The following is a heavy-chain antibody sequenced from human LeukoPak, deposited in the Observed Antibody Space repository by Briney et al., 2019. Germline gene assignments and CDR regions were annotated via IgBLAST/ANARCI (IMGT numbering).Heavy chain of an antibody. CDR2: IKSKTDGGTT. V-gene: IGHV3-15*01. CDR3: AKGQGSYAPTVTDY. J-gene: IGHJ4*02. D-gene: IGHD4-17*01. CDR1: GFTFSNAW. Sequence: GGSLRLSCAASGFTFSNAWMSWVRQAPGKGLEWVGRIKSKTDGGTTDYAAPVKGRFTISRDDSKNTLYLQMNSLRAEDTAVYYCAKGQGSYAPTVTDYWGQGTLVTVSS.